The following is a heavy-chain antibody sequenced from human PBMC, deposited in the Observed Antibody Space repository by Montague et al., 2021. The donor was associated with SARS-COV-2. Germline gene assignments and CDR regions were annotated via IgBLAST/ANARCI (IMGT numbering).Heavy chain of an antibody. V-gene: IGHV4-39*01. CDR1: GASISSSDYY. Sequence: SETLSLTCNVSGASISSSDYYWAWIRQPPGKGLELIGSIHDIGNTYYNPSLESRVTISVDTSENQFSLKLRFVIAADTAVHYCARLLPDGTVVATDIPFDSWGQGTLVTVSS. J-gene: IGHJ4*02. D-gene: IGHD2-21*02. CDR3: ARLLPDGTVVATDIPFDS. CDR2: IHDIGNT.